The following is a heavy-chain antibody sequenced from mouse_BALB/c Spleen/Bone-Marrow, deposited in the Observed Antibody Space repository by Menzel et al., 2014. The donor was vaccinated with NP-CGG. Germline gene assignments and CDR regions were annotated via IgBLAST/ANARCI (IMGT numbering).Heavy chain of an antibody. CDR1: GFNIKDTY. Sequence: VQLKQSGAELVKPGASVKLSCTASGFNIKDTYMHWVKQRPEQGLEWIGRIDPANGNTKYDPKFQGKATIAADTSSNTAYLRLSSLTSEDTAGYYYANVDLFAYWGQGTPVTVSA. CDR2: IDPANGNT. J-gene: IGHJ3*01. CDR3: ANVDLFAY. V-gene: IGHV14-3*02.